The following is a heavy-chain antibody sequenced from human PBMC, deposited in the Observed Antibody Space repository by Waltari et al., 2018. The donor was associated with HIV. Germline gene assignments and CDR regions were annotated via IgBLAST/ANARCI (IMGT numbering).Heavy chain of an antibody. CDR2: ISSDGSTT. J-gene: IGHJ3*02. CDR1: GFTFRSYW. D-gene: IGHD4-17*01. V-gene: IGHV3-74*01. Sequence: EVQLVESGGGLVQPGGSLRLSCAASGFTFRSYWMHWVRQAPGKGLLWVSCISSDGSTTNYADSVKGRLPISRDNAKNTLYLQMNSLRADDTAVYYCARENTMTYYDALDIWGQGTMVTVSS. CDR3: ARENTMTYYDALDI.